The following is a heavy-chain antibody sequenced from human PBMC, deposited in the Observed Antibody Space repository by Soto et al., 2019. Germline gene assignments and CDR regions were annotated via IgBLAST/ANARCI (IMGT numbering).Heavy chain of an antibody. CDR1: GGTFSSYA. CDR3: ARDSDFWSGYTYYYYYYGMDV. CDR2: IIPIFGTA. Sequence: SVKVSCKASGGTFSSYAISWVRQAPGQGLEWMGGIIPIFGTANYAQKFQGRVTITADKSTSTAYMELSSLRSEDTAVYYCARDSDFWSGYTYYYYYYGMDVWGQGTTVTVSS. V-gene: IGHV1-69*06. J-gene: IGHJ6*02. D-gene: IGHD3-3*01.